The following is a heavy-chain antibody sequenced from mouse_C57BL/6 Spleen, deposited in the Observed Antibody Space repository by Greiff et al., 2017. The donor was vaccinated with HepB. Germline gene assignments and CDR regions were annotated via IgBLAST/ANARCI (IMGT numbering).Heavy chain of an antibody. V-gene: IGHV3-6*01. D-gene: IGHD1-1*01. CDR3: ARGLLRMYFDV. CDR2: ISYDGSN. J-gene: IGHJ1*03. CDR1: GYSITSGYY. Sequence: VQLQQSGPGLVKPSQSLSLTCSVTGYSITSGYYWNWIRQFPGNKLEWMGYISYDGSNNYNPSLKNRISITRDTSKNQFFLKLNSVTTEDTATYYCARGLLRMYFDVWGTGTTVTVSS.